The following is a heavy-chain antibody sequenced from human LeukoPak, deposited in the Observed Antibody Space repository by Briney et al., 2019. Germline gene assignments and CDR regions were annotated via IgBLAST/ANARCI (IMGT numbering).Heavy chain of an antibody. D-gene: IGHD6-13*01. CDR1: GYTFTGYY. J-gene: IGHJ6*02. Sequence: ASVKVSCKASGYTFTGYYMHWVRQAPGQGLEWMGWINPNSGGTNYAQKFQGRVTMTRDTSISTAYMELSRLRSDDTAVYYCASLTKGSSFIREDYYYYGMDVWGQGTTVTVSS. CDR2: INPNSGGT. CDR3: ASLTKGSSFIREDYYYYGMDV. V-gene: IGHV1-2*02.